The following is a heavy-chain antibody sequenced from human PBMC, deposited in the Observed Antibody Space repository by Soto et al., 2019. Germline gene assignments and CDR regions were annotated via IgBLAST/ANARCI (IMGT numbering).Heavy chain of an antibody. J-gene: IGHJ6*02. V-gene: IGHV5-51*01. CDR1: GYSFTTYW. CDR2: IYPGASDT. CDR3: VRQGMDV. Sequence: GESLKISCQASGYSFTTYWIAWVRQMPVKGLEWMGIIYPGASDTRYSPSFQGQVTFSADNSISTAYLQWGSLKASDTAMYFCVRQGMDVWGHGTTVTVSS.